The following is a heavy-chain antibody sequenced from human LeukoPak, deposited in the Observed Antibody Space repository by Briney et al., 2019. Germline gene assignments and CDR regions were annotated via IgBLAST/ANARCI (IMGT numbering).Heavy chain of an antibody. Sequence: GGSLRLSCAASGFTFDSYAMTWVRQAPGKGLEWVSAISVSGDNTYYADSVKGRFTISRDTSKNTLYLQMNSLRAEDTAVYYCAKLGTVAYFDFWGQGTLVTVSS. D-gene: IGHD2-21*02. CDR2: ISVSGDNT. J-gene: IGHJ4*02. V-gene: IGHV3-23*01. CDR1: GFTFDSYA. CDR3: AKLGTVAYFDF.